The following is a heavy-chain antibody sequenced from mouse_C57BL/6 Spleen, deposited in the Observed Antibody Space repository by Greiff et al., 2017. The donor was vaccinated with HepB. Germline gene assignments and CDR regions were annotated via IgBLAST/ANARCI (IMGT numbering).Heavy chain of an antibody. J-gene: IGHJ4*01. V-gene: IGHV1-39*01. CDR2: INPNYGTT. D-gene: IGHD2-2*01. CDR3: ARSMVTTREYYAMDY. CDR1: GYSFTDYN. Sequence: EVKLMESGPELVKPGASVKISSKASGYSFTDYNMNWVKQSNGKSLEWIGVINPNYGTTSYNQKFKGKATLTVDQSSSTAYMQLNSLTSEDSAVYYCARSMVTTREYYAMDYWGQGTSVTVSS.